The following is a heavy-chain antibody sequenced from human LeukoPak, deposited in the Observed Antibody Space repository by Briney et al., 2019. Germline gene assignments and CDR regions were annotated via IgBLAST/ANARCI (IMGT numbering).Heavy chain of an antibody. CDR3: TTPLGWERNDY. CDR1: GFTFSNAC. D-gene: IGHD1-26*01. Sequence: GGSLRLSCAPPGFTFSNACISWVRQTPGEGPQWVARIKSRIDGGTTDYAAPVKGRFTFSRDDSKNTLYLQMNSLKTEDTAVYYCTTPLGWERNDYWGQGTLVTVSS. J-gene: IGHJ4*02. CDR2: IKSRIDGGTT. V-gene: IGHV3-15*01.